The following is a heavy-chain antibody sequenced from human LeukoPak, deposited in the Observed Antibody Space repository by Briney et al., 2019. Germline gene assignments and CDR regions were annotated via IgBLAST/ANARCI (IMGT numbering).Heavy chain of an antibody. J-gene: IGHJ4*02. V-gene: IGHV1-2*02. Sequence: ASVKVSCKASVYTFTGYYMHWVRQTPGQALEWMGWINPNSGGTNYAQQFQGRFTMTRDTSISTACLELSSLRSDDTAVYYCARDQVRQQWLVPAGVGGYSGQGTLVTVS. D-gene: IGHD6-19*01. CDR1: VYTFTGYY. CDR3: ARDQVRQQWLVPAGVGGY. CDR2: INPNSGGT.